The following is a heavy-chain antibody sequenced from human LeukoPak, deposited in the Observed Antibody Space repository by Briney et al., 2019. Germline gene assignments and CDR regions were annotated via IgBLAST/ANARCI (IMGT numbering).Heavy chain of an antibody. CDR1: GVTFSSYA. D-gene: IGHD2-15*01. Sequence: PGGSLRLSCAASGVTFSSYAMSWVRQAPGEGLEWVSGISGSGSATYYADSVKGRVTISRDKSKNTLYLQMNSLRAEDTAVYYCATGSRGYCRGGCYHLDYWGQGTLVTVSS. CDR2: ISGSGSAT. CDR3: ATGSRGYCRGGCYHLDY. V-gene: IGHV3-23*01. J-gene: IGHJ4*02.